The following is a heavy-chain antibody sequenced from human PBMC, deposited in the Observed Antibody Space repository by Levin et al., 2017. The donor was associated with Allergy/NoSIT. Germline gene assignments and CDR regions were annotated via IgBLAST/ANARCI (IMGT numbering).Heavy chain of an antibody. Sequence: GESLKISCAASGFTFTTYNMNWVRQAPGKGLEWVSYISSGSSTIYYADSVKGRFTISRDNAKNSLYLQMNSLRDEDTAVYYCARNYYDSSGYYEHYFDYWGQGTLVTVSS. CDR1: GFTFTTYN. CDR3: ARNYYDSSGYYEHYFDY. D-gene: IGHD3-22*01. CDR2: ISSGSSTI. V-gene: IGHV3-48*02. J-gene: IGHJ4*02.